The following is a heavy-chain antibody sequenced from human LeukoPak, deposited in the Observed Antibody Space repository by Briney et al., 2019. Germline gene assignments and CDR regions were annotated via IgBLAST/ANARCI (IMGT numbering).Heavy chain of an antibody. J-gene: IGHJ4*02. D-gene: IGHD6-13*01. CDR2: ICYSGST. V-gene: IGHV4-30-4*01. CDR1: GVSISSGDYY. Sequence: SETLSLTCTVFGVSISSGDYYCSWIRQPPGKGLEWIGYICYSGSTYYNPSLKSRITISVDTSKNQFSLKLSSVTAADTAVYYCARAVAAAGSPYFDYWGQGTLVTVSS. CDR3: ARAVAAAGSPYFDY.